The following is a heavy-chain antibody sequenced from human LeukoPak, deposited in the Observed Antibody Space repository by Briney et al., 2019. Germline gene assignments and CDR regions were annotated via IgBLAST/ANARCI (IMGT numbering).Heavy chain of an antibody. CDR1: GGSISSYY. D-gene: IGHD3-10*01. J-gene: IGHJ4*02. CDR2: IYYSGST. V-gene: IGHV4-59*01. Sequence: PSETLSLTCTVSGGSISSYYWSWIRQPPGKGLEWIGYIYYSGSTNYNPSLKSRVTISVDTSKNQFSLKLRSVTAADTAVYYCARDPRGRYFDYWGQGTLVTVSS. CDR3: ARDPRGRYFDY.